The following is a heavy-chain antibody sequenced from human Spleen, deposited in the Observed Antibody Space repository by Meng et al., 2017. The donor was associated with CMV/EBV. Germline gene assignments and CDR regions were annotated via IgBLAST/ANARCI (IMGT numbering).Heavy chain of an antibody. CDR1: GYTFTSYY. CDR3: ARGGSAIAAPGSLDY. CDR2: INPSAGST. Sequence: SGYTFTSYYIHGVRQAPGQGLKWIGIINPSAGSTNYAQKFQGRVSLTRDTSTSTVYMALSGVRSEDTAVYYCARGGSAIAAPGSLDYWGQGTLVTVSS. D-gene: IGHD6-13*01. V-gene: IGHV1-46*01. J-gene: IGHJ4*02.